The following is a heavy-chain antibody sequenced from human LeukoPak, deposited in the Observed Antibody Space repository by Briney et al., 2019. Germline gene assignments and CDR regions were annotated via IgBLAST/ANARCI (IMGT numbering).Heavy chain of an antibody. Sequence: PGRCLTLARAPAGSTFSSYAMHWVRQPPRKGLGWVVVISYDGSNKYYADSVKGRFTISRDNSKNTLYLQMNSLRAEDTAVYYCARDSDNYGDPPETFDYWGQGTLVTVSS. CDR2: ISYDGSNK. J-gene: IGHJ4*02. D-gene: IGHD4-17*01. CDR1: GSTFSSYA. V-gene: IGHV3-30*04. CDR3: ARDSDNYGDPPETFDY.